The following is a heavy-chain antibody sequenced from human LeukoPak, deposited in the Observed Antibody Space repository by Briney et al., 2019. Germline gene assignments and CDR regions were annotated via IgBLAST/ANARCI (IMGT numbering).Heavy chain of an antibody. CDR3: ARDSGYCSSTGCYVHYFDY. V-gene: IGHV3-48*01. Sequence: GGSLRLSCAASGFTFSSCSMNWVRQAPGKGLEWVSYIRSSGSTIYYADSVKGRFTISRDNAKNSLYLQMNSLRAEDTAVYYCARDSGYCSSTGCYVHYFDYWGQGTLVTVSS. CDR1: GFTFSSCS. D-gene: IGHD2-2*01. J-gene: IGHJ4*02. CDR2: IRSSGSTI.